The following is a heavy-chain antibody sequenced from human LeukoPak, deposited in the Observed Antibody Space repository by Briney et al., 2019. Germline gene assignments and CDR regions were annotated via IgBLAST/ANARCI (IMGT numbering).Heavy chain of an antibody. CDR3: ARGLGRERLVSSGWYYYIY. D-gene: IGHD6-19*01. CDR2: INHSGST. J-gene: IGHJ4*02. CDR1: GFTFNNYA. Sequence: GSLRLSCAASGFTFNNYAMTWVRQAPGKGLEWIGEINHSGSTNYNPSLKSRVTISVDTSKNQFSLKPSSVTAADTAVYYCARGLGRERLVSSGWYYYIYWGQGTLVTVSS. V-gene: IGHV4-34*01.